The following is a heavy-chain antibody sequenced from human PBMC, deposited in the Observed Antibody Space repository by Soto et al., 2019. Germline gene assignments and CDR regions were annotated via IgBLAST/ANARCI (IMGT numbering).Heavy chain of an antibody. Sequence: GASVKVSCKASGGTFTSYSISWVRQAPGQGLEWMGGIIPIFGTANYAQKFQGRVTITADESTSTAYMELSSLRSEATDVYYYASLITILGEPPDAIDFWGQGTMVTVSS. J-gene: IGHJ3*01. CDR1: GGTFTSYS. CDR2: IIPIFGTA. CDR3: ASLITILGEPPDAIDF. D-gene: IGHD3-3*01. V-gene: IGHV1-69*13.